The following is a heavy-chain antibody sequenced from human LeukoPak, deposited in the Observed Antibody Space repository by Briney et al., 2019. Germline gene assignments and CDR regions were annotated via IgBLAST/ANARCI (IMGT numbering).Heavy chain of an antibody. CDR2: IWYDGSNK. J-gene: IGHJ4*02. CDR1: GFTFSSYG. CDR3: AKEGRHLKLFDY. Sequence: GGSLRLSCAASGFTFSSYGMHWVRQAPGKGLEWVAVIWYDGSNKYYADSVKGRFTISRDNSKNTLYLQMNSLRAEDTAVYYCAKEGRHLKLFDYWGQGTLVTVSS. V-gene: IGHV3-33*06. D-gene: IGHD3-10*01.